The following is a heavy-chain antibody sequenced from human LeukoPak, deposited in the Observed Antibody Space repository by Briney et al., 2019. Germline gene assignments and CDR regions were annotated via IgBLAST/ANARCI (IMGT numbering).Heavy chain of an antibody. CDR2: IYTSGST. D-gene: IGHD3-10*01. Sequence: PSETLSLTCTVSGGSISSGSYYWSWIRQPAGKGLEWIGRIYTSGSTNYNPPLKSRVTISVDTSKNQFSLKLSSVTAADTAVYYCASTNYYGSGNFGYWGQGTLVTVSS. CDR1: GGSISSGSYY. V-gene: IGHV4-61*02. CDR3: ASTNYYGSGNFGY. J-gene: IGHJ4*02.